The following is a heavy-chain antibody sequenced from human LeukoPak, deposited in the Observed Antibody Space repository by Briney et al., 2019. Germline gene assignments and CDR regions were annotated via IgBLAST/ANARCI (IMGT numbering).Heavy chain of an antibody. V-gene: IGHV3-21*05. J-gene: IGHJ4*02. CDR1: GFTVSSYS. CDR3: SRLHIRGYRYGFDF. CDR2: IRSGSSDI. Sequence: PGGSLRLSCAASGFTVSSYSMNWVRQAPGKGREWGSYIRSGSSDIYYADSLKGRFTVSRDSARNSLYLHMRSLRAEDTARYDCSRLHIRGYRYGFDFWGQGTLVTVSS. D-gene: IGHD5-18*01.